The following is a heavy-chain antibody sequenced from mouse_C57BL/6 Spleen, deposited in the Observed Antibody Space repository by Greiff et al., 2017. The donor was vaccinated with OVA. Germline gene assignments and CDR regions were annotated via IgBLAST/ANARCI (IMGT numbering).Heavy chain of an antibody. D-gene: IGHD4-1*01. Sequence: EADGGLVQPKGSLKLSCAASGFSFNTYAMNWVRQAPGKGLEWVARIRSKSNNYATYYADSVKDRFTISRDDSESMLYLQMNNLKTEDTAMYYCVRGTGTGAMDYWGQGTSVTVSS. CDR1: GFSFNTYA. CDR3: VRGTGTGAMDY. J-gene: IGHJ4*01. V-gene: IGHV10-1*01. CDR2: IRSKSNNYAT.